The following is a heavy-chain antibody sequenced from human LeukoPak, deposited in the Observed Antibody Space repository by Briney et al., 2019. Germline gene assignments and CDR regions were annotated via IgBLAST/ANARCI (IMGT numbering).Heavy chain of an antibody. CDR3: ARVGGTNYYYYGMDV. V-gene: IGHV4-59*01. CDR1: GGSISSYY. Sequence: SETLSLTCTVSGGSISSYYWSWIRQPPGKGLEWIGYIYDSGSTNYNPSLKSRVTISVDTSKNQFSLKLSSVTAADMAVYYCARVGGTNYYYYGMDVWGQGTTVTVSS. D-gene: IGHD3-10*01. CDR2: IYDSGST. J-gene: IGHJ6*02.